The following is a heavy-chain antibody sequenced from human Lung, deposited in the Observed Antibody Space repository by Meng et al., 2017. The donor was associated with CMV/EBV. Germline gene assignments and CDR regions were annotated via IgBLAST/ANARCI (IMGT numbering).Heavy chain of an antibody. CDR2: ITGSGDST. D-gene: IGHD5-12*01. CDR3: AKDLAKTKRGFRYVLDWFDP. J-gene: IGHJ5*02. V-gene: IGHV3-23*01. Sequence: GESLKISCVASGFTFSDFAMTWVRQAPGKGLEWVSTITGSGDSTYLADSVKGRFTISRVNSKNTLYLQMSSLRADDTAIYYCAKDLAKTKRGFRYVLDWFDPWGQG. CDR1: GFTFSDFA.